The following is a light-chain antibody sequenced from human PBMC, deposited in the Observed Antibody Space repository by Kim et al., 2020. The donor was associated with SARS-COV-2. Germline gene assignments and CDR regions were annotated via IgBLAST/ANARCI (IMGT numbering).Light chain of an antibody. V-gene: IGLV2-8*01. Sequence: GESVTISCTGTSGDVGGYNYVSWYQQHPGQAPKLMIYDVSKRPSGVPDRFSGSKSGNTASLTVSGLQAEDEADYYCSSYAGSNNFVFGAGTKVTVL. CDR3: SSYAGSNNFV. CDR1: SGDVGGYNY. J-gene: IGLJ1*01. CDR2: DVS.